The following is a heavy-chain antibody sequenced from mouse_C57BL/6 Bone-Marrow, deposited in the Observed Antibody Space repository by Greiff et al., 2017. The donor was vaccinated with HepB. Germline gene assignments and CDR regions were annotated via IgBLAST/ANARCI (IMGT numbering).Heavy chain of an antibody. CDR3: ARSLLDSQFDY. D-gene: IGHD3-2*01. CDR1: GFTFTDYY. Sequence: EVKLVESGGGLVQPGGSLSLSCAASGFTFTDYYMSWVRQPPGKALEWLGFIRNKANGYTTEYSASVKGRFTISRDNSQSILYLQMNALRAEDSATYYCARSLLDSQFDYWGQGTTLTVSS. CDR2: IRNKANGYTT. V-gene: IGHV7-3*01. J-gene: IGHJ2*01.